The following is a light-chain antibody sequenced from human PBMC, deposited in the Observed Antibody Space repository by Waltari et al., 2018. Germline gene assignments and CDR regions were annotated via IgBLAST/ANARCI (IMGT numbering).Light chain of an antibody. CDR2: GAS. CDR1: QTVRTTY. Sequence: RATLSGRASQTVRTTYLAWYQQKPGQAPTLLIYGASSRATGIPDRFSGSGSGTDFSLTISSLEPEDFAVYYCQQYDISPLTFGGGTRVEIK. J-gene: IGKJ4*01. CDR3: QQYDISPLT. V-gene: IGKV3-20*01.